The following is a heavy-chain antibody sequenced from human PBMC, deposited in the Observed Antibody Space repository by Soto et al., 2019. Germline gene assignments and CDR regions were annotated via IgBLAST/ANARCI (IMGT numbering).Heavy chain of an antibody. V-gene: IGHV3-23*01. CDR3: ANGRGGTGRLTTRVDC. CDR2: VSGGGDTT. Sequence: EVQLLASGGGLVQPGGSLRFSGAASEFTFNNYALTWVRQAPGKGLVWVSAVSGGGDTTSYADSVKGRFTVSRDGSKNTLYLQISSLRAEDTPLYSCANGRGGTGRLTTRVDCLGEGTLVT. CDR1: EFTFNNYA. J-gene: IGHJ4*02. D-gene: IGHD3-10*01.